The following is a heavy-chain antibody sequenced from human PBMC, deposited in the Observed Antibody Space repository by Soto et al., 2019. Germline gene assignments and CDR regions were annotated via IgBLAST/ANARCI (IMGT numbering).Heavy chain of an antibody. V-gene: IGHV3-23*01. CDR2: ISGSGGST. Sequence: RLSCAASGFTFSGYAMSWVRQAPGKGLEWVSAISGSGGSTYYADSVKGRFTISRDNSKNTLYLQMNSLRAEDTAVYYCAKGMAVTTSRFYYYYGMDVWGQGTTVTVSS. D-gene: IGHD4-17*01. J-gene: IGHJ6*02. CDR1: GFTFSGYA. CDR3: AKGMAVTTSRFYYYYGMDV.